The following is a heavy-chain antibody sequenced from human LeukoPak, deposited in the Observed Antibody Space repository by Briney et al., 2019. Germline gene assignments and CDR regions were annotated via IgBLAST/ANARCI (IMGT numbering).Heavy chain of an antibody. CDR1: GFTFSSYG. J-gene: IGHJ4*02. CDR2: ISYDGSNN. V-gene: IGHV3-30*18. D-gene: IGHD3-10*01. Sequence: PGRSLRLSCAASGFTFSSYGMYWVRQAPGKGLEWVALISYDGSNNYYADSVKGRFTISRDNSKNTLYLHMNSLTAEDTALYFCAKYDGEGSKKGYFDNWGQGTLVTVSS. CDR3: AKYDGEGSKKGYFDN.